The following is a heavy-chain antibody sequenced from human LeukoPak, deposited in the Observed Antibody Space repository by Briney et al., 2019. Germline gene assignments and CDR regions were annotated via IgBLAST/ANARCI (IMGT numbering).Heavy chain of an antibody. CDR3: ARRVWNNWNDPRGYFDY. Sequence: GESLKIPCKGSGYSFTSYWIGWVRQMPGKGLEWMGIIYPGDSDTRYSAPFQGQVTISADKSITTAYLQWSSLKASDSAMYYCARRVWNNWNDPRGYFDYWGQGTLVTVSS. J-gene: IGHJ4*02. V-gene: IGHV5-51*01. D-gene: IGHD1-1*01. CDR1: GYSFTSYW. CDR2: IYPGDSDT.